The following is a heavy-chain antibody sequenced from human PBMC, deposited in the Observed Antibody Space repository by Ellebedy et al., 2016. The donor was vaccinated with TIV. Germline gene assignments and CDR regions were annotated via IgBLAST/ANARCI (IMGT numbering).Heavy chain of an antibody. CDR3: ARRYSGSSYHYFDY. CDR2: IYNSVIT. D-gene: IGHD1-26*01. V-gene: IGHV4-59*08. J-gene: IGHJ4*02. CDR1: GGSISSNY. Sequence: MPSETLSLTCTVSGGSISSNYWGWIRQPPGKGLEWIGYIYNSVITNYNPSLKSRVTMSVDTSKRQLSLKLSSVTAADTAVYYCARRYSGSSYHYFDYWGQGTLVIVSS.